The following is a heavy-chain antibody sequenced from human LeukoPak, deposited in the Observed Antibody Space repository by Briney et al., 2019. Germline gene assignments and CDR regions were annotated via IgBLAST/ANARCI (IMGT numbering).Heavy chain of an antibody. Sequence: ASVKVSCKASGYTFTNYTIHWVRQAPGQRLEWMGWISVGNDNTRYSQKFHGRVTITRDTSASTAYIELISLRSEDTAVYYCAIQQQLGRVGDYWGQGTLVTVSS. J-gene: IGHJ4*02. CDR3: AIQQQLGRVGDY. CDR2: ISVGNDNT. V-gene: IGHV1-3*01. D-gene: IGHD1-1*01. CDR1: GYTFTNYT.